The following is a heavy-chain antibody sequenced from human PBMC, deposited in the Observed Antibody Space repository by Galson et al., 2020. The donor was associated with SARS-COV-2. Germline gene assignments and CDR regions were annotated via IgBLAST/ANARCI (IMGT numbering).Heavy chain of an antibody. CDR3: ARQIGYTSVPGGMDV. CDR1: GYSFSSFW. CDR2: IYPGDSNT. V-gene: IGHV5-51*01. D-gene: IGHD2-2*02. J-gene: IGHJ6*02. Sequence: GESLKISCKGSGYSFSSFWIGWVRQMPGRGLEWMGLIYPGDSNTRYSPSFQDQVTISADTSIGTAYLQWRSLKASDTAIYYCARQIGYTSVPGGMDVWGQGTTVIVSS.